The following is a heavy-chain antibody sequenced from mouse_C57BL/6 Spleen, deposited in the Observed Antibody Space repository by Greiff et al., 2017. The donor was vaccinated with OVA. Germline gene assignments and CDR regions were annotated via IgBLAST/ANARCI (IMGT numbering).Heavy chain of an antibody. V-gene: IGHV1-55*01. Sequence: QVQLQQPGAELVKPGASVKMSCKASGYTFTSYWITWVKQRPGQGLEWIGDIYPGSGSTNYNEKFKSKATLTVDTSSSTAYMQLSSLTSEDSAVYDCARDYYGSSYWFAYWGQGTLVTVSA. CDR3: ARDYYGSSYWFAY. CDR1: GYTFTSYW. J-gene: IGHJ3*01. D-gene: IGHD1-1*01. CDR2: IYPGSGST.